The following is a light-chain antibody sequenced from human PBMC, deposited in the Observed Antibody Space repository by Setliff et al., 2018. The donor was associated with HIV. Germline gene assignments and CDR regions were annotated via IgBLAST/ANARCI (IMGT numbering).Light chain of an antibody. V-gene: IGLV1-36*01. Sequence: QSVLTQPPSVSEAPGQRVTISCSGSSSNIGNNAVVWYQQFPGKAPKLLVYYDDLLPSGVSDRFSGSRSGTSASLAISGLQSEDEADYYCATWDESLNGWVFGGGTKVTVL. CDR3: ATWDESLNGWV. CDR2: YDD. CDR1: SSNIGNNA. J-gene: IGLJ3*02.